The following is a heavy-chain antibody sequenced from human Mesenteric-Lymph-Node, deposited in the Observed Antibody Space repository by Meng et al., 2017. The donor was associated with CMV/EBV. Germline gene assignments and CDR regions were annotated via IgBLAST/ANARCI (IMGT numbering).Heavy chain of an antibody. CDR3: ARGTVARGFDY. Sequence: CVVSGFNFTNYWVNWVRQGPGKGLGWVSGINWNGGSTGYADSVKGRFTISRDNAKNSLYLQMNSLRAEDTALYYCARGTVARGFDYWGQGTLVTVSS. V-gene: IGHV3-20*04. CDR1: GFNFTNYW. J-gene: IGHJ4*02. CDR2: INWNGGST. D-gene: IGHD5-12*01.